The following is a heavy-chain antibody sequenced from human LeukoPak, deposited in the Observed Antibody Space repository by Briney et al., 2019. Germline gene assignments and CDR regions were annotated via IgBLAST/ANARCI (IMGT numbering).Heavy chain of an antibody. Sequence: QPGGSLRLSFVASGFSFNNYAMNWVRQAPGKGLEWVSLIIGSSGTTFYADSVKGRFTISRGKSKSTLYLQMNSLRAEDTAVYYCAKGAYDYIEIAYFDYWGQGSLVTVSS. CDR3: AKGAYDYIEIAYFDY. V-gene: IGHV3-23*01. J-gene: IGHJ4*02. CDR1: GFSFNNYA. CDR2: IIGSSGTT. D-gene: IGHD5-12*01.